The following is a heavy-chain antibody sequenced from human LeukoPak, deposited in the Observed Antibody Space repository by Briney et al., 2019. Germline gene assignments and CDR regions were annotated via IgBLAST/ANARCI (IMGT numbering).Heavy chain of an antibody. V-gene: IGHV3-30-3*01. CDR3: ARAGTVTTNHDAFDI. CDR1: GFTFSSYA. CDR2: ISSDGGNR. J-gene: IGHJ3*02. D-gene: IGHD4-17*01. Sequence: GGSLRLSCAASGFTFSSYAMHWVRRAPGKALEWVATISSDGGNRYYSDSVKGRFTISRDNSKNTLYLQMNSLRAEDTAVYYCARAGTVTTNHDAFDIWGQGTMVTVSS.